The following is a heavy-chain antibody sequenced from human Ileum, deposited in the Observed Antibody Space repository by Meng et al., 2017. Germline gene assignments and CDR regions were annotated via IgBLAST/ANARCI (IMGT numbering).Heavy chain of an antibody. Sequence: QVPLPESGPGLVKPSGTLSLTCTVSGGSITNNDWWSWVRQPPGKGLEWIGEMHHDGRTNYNPSFKSRVIMSIDKSRNQFSLHLSSVTAADTAVYFCATNGFYSIDNWGQGTLVTVSS. CDR1: GGSITNNDW. V-gene: IGHV4-4*02. CDR2: MHHDGRT. CDR3: ATNGFYSIDN. D-gene: IGHD2-8*01. J-gene: IGHJ4*02.